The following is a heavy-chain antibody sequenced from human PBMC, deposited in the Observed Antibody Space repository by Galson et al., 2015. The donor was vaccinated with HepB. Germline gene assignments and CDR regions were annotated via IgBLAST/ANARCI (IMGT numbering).Heavy chain of an antibody. Sequence: AISGDSVPSNSAAWNWIRQSPSRGLEWLGRTYYRSKWYNDYAVSVKSRITINPDTSKNQFSLQLNSVTPEDTAVYYCARRGVYSYGRDDAFDIWGQGTMVTVSS. CDR1: GDSVPSNSAA. V-gene: IGHV6-1*01. CDR3: ARRGVYSYGRDDAFDI. J-gene: IGHJ3*02. CDR2: TYYRSKWYN. D-gene: IGHD5-18*01.